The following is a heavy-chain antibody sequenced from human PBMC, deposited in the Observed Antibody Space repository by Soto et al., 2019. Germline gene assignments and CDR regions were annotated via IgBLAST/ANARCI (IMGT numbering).Heavy chain of an antibody. CDR2: IIPILGIA. D-gene: IGHD6-19*01. Sequence: QVQLVQSGAEVKKPGSSVKVSCKASGGTFSSYTISWVRQAPGQGLEWMGRIIPILGIANYAQKFQGRVTITADKSTSTAYMELSSLRSEDTAVYYCARTVAGGYWFDPWGQGTLVTVSS. CDR3: ARTVAGGYWFDP. J-gene: IGHJ5*02. CDR1: GGTFSSYT. V-gene: IGHV1-69*02.